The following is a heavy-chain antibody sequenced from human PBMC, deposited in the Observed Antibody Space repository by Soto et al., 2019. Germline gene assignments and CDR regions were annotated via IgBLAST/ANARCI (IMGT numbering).Heavy chain of an antibody. CDR3: ARVLRGYSYGYIIGY. CDR1: GFTFSSYA. V-gene: IGHV3-30-3*01. Sequence: PGGSLRLSCAASGFTFSSYAMHWVRQAPGKGLEWVAVISYDGSNKYYADSVKGRFTISRDNCKDTLYLQMHCLRAEDSAVYYCARVLRGYSYGYIIGYWGQRSLGTVAS. J-gene: IGHJ4*02. CDR2: ISYDGSNK. D-gene: IGHD5-18*01.